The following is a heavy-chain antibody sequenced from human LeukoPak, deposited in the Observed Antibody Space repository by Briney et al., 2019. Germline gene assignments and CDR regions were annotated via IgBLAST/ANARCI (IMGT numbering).Heavy chain of an antibody. J-gene: IGHJ5*02. D-gene: IGHD3-10*01. CDR2: ISTRSNYK. Sequence: PGGSLRLSCAASGFTFSTSIMNWVRQAPGKGLEWVSSISTRSNYKYYADSVKGRFTISRDNAKNSLYLQMNSLRDDDTAVYYCARAPRGADNWFDPWGQGTLVTVSS. CDR1: GFTFSTSI. V-gene: IGHV3-21*01. CDR3: ARAPRGADNWFDP.